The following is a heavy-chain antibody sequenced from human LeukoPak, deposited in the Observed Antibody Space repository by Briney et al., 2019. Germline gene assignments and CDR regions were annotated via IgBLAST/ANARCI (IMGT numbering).Heavy chain of an antibody. J-gene: IGHJ6*03. CDR2: ISFDGSNK. CDR3: ARGSRTIVTTKFARGHYMDV. CDR1: GFTFSSYA. V-gene: IGHV3-30*04. D-gene: IGHD5-12*01. Sequence: GGSLRLSCAASGFTFSSYAMHWVRQAPGKGLEWVAVISFDGSNKYYADSVKGRFTISRGNSKNTLYLQMNSLRAEDTAVYYSARGSRTIVTTKFARGHYMDVWGKGTTVTVSS.